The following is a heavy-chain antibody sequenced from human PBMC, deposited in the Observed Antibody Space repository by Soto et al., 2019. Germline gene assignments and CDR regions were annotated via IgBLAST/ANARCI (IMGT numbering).Heavy chain of an antibody. CDR1: GFTFSSYG. CDR2: ISHDGSKT. J-gene: IGHJ4*02. V-gene: IGHV3-30*18. Sequence: QVQLVESGGGVVQPGRSLRLSCAASGFTFSSYGIHWVRQAPGKGLEWVAVISHDGSKTNYADSVKGRFTISRDNSKDTVYLQMNSVRGEETAVYYCAKDTYYHHGSGYGGFDSWGQGPLVTVSS. D-gene: IGHD3-22*01. CDR3: AKDTYYHHGSGYGGFDS.